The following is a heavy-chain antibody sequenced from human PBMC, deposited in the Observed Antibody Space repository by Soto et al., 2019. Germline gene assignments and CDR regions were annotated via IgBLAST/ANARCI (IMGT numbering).Heavy chain of an antibody. V-gene: IGHV3-30-3*01. D-gene: IGHD3-9*01. Sequence: WGSLRLSCAASGLTFSSYVMHWVRQAPGKGLEWVAVILYDGSQKYYADSVKGRFTISRDNSKNTLYLQMNSLRAEDTAVYYCARDGEMTGKFDYWGQGTLVTVSS. CDR3: ARDGEMTGKFDY. CDR2: ILYDGSQK. J-gene: IGHJ4*02. CDR1: GLTFSSYV.